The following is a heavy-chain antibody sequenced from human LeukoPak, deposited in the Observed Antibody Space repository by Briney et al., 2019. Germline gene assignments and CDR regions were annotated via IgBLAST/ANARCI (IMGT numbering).Heavy chain of an antibody. J-gene: IGHJ6*03. CDR2: IYYGGST. D-gene: IGHD2-21*01. V-gene: IGHV4-59*01. CDR3: ARGIDEIPSPSHYYYMDV. Sequence: SETLSLTCTVSGGSISSYYWSWIRQPPGKGLEGIGYIYYGGSTNYNHSLKSRVTISVDTSKNQFSLKLSSVTAADTAVYYCARGIDEIPSPSHYYYMDVWGKGTTVTVSS. CDR1: GGSISSYY.